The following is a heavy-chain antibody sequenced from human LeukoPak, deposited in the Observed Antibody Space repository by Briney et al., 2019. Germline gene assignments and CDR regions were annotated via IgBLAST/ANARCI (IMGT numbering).Heavy chain of an antibody. CDR1: GYTFTSYD. CDR3: ARNAVGSSSSWYANWFDP. CDR2: MNPNSGNT. D-gene: IGHD6-13*01. Sequence: ASVKVSCKASGYTFTSYDINWVRQATGQGLEWMGWMNPNSGNTGYAQKFQGRVTMTRNTSISTAYMELSSPRSEDTAVYYCARNAVGSSSSWYANWFDPWGQGTLVTVSS. J-gene: IGHJ5*02. V-gene: IGHV1-8*01.